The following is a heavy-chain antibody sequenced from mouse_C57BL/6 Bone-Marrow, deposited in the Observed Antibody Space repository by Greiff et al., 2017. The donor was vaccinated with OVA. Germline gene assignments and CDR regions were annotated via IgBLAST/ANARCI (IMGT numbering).Heavy chain of an antibody. J-gene: IGHJ1*03. CDR2: IWRGGST. CDR3: AKVTTVVSDWYFDV. V-gene: IGHV2-5*01. D-gene: IGHD1-1*01. Sequence: VMLMESGPGLVQPSQSLSITCTVSGFSLTSYGVHWVRQSPGKGLEWLGVIWRGGSTDYNAAFMSRLSITKDNSKSQVFFKMNSLQADDTAIYYCAKVTTVVSDWYFDVWGTGTTVTVSS. CDR1: GFSLTSYG.